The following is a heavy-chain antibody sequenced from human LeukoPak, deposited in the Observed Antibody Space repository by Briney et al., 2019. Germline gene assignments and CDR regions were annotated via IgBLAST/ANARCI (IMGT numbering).Heavy chain of an antibody. CDR3: ARDHMVRGVTYFDY. V-gene: IGHV3-30-3*01. Sequence: TGGSLRLSCTASGFTFSSYAMHWVRQAPGKGLEWVAVISYDGSNKYYADSVKGRFTISRDNSKDTLYLQMNSLRAEDTAVYYCARDHMVRGVTYFDYWGQGTLVTVSS. J-gene: IGHJ4*02. D-gene: IGHD3-10*01. CDR1: GFTFSSYA. CDR2: ISYDGSNK.